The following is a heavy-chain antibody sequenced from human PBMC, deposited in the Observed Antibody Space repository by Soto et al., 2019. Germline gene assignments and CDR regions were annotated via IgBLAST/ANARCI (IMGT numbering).Heavy chain of an antibody. Sequence: QVHLVESGGGVVHPGRSLRLSCATSGFSLSNYAIHWVRQAPGKGLEWVAVIWSDGSNKYYAESVKGRFSISRDNSKNTLYLQMNSLRAEDTAVYFCARDRERTGYYFDYWGQGTLVTVSS. D-gene: IGHD3-9*01. J-gene: IGHJ4*02. V-gene: IGHV3-33*01. CDR1: GFSLSNYA. CDR3: ARDRERTGYYFDY. CDR2: IWSDGSNK.